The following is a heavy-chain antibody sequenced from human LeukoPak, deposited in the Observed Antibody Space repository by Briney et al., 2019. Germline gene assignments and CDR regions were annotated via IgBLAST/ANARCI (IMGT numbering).Heavy chain of an antibody. J-gene: IGHJ4*02. CDR2: IYSGGST. CDR3: ARVGTGTSGYFDY. CDR1: GFXVSSNY. V-gene: IGHV3-53*01. D-gene: IGHD2-8*01. Sequence: GGSLRLSCAASGFXVSSNYISWVRQAPGKGREWVSIIYSGGSTYYADSVKGRFTISRENSKNTVYLQMNSLRGEDTAMYYCARVGTGTSGYFDYWGQGALVTVSS.